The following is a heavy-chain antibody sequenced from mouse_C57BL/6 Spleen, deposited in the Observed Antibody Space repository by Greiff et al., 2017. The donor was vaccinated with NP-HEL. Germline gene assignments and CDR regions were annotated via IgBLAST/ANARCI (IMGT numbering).Heavy chain of an antibody. Sequence: EVNLVESGGGLVKPGGSLKLSCAASGFTFSDYGMHWVRQAPEKGLEWVAYISSGSSTIYYADTVKGRFTISRDNAKNTLFLQMTSLRSEDTAMYYCARDYDYGLFAYWGQGTLVTVSA. CDR3: ARDYDYGLFAY. J-gene: IGHJ3*01. CDR1: GFTFSDYG. D-gene: IGHD2-4*01. CDR2: ISSGSSTI. V-gene: IGHV5-17*01.